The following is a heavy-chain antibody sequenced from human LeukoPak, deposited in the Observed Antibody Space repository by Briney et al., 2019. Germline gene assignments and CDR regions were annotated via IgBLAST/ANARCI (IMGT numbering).Heavy chain of an antibody. Sequence: GGSLRLSCAASGFTVSSNYMSWVRQAPGKGLEWVSVIFSGGTTYYQASVKGRFTISKHNSENTLYLQTNSLRGEDTAVYYCARGVLGYSYGFDYWGQGTLVTVSS. D-gene: IGHD5-18*01. CDR1: GFTVSSNY. CDR2: IFSGGTT. J-gene: IGHJ4*02. CDR3: ARGVLGYSYGFDY. V-gene: IGHV3-53*04.